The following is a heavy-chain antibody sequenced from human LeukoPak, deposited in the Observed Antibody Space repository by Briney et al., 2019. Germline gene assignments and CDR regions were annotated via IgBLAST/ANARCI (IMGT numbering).Heavy chain of an antibody. CDR2: ISSSSSYI. D-gene: IGHD3-10*01. CDR3: AREWYYGSGSYSPRPIDY. CDR1: GFTFSSYS. J-gene: IGHJ4*02. Sequence: GGSLRLSCAASGFTFSSYSMNWVRPAPGKGLEWVSSISSSSSYIYYADSVKGRFTISRDNAKNSLYLQMSSLRAEDTAVYYCAREWYYGSGSYSPRPIDYWGQGTLVTVSS. V-gene: IGHV3-21*01.